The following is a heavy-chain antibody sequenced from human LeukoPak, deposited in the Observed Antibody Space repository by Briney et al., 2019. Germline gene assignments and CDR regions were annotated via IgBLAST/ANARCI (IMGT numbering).Heavy chain of an antibody. CDR3: AKVEYYDSSGMGY. CDR1: GFTFSSYA. D-gene: IGHD3-22*01. J-gene: IGHJ4*02. CDR2: ISGSGGST. Sequence: GGSLRLSCAASGFTFSSYAMSWVRQAPGKGLEWVSAISGSGGSTYYADSVEGRFTISRDNSKNTLYLQMNSLRAEDTAVYYCAKVEYYDSSGMGYWGQGTLVTVSS. V-gene: IGHV3-23*01.